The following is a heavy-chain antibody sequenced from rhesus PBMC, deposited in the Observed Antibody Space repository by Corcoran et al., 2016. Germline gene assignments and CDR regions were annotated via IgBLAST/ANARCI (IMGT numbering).Heavy chain of an antibody. J-gene: IGHJ6*01. V-gene: IGHV4S10*01. CDR2: IYGSSTST. CDR1: GGSISDSYR. Sequence: QVQLQESGPGVVKPSETLSLTCAVSGGSISDSYRWSWIRQPPGKGLEWLGYIYGSSTSTNYNPSLKLRVTSSKDPSKNQCSLKLSAVTAADTAVYYCARERTRRQLDSGVDSLCQGVVVTVSS. CDR3: ARERTRRQLDSGVDS. D-gene: IGHD6-25*01.